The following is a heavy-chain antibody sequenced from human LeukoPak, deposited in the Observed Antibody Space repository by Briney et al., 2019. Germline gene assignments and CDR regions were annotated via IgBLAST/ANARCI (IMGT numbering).Heavy chain of an antibody. CDR3: ARRAQWLVFFDY. CDR1: GYSISSGYY. V-gene: IGHV4-38-2*02. Sequence: SETLSLTCTVSGYSISSGYYWGWIRQPPGKGLEWNGSIYHSGSTYYNPSLKSRVTISVDTSKNQFSLKLSSVTAADTAVYYCARRAQWLVFFDYWGQGTLVTVSS. CDR2: IYHSGST. J-gene: IGHJ4*02. D-gene: IGHD6-19*01.